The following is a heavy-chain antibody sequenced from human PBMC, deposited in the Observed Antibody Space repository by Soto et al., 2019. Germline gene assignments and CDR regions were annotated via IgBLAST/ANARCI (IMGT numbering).Heavy chain of an antibody. CDR1: GFTFSSYG. Sequence: QVQLVESGGGVVQPGRSLRLSCAASGFTFSSYGMHWVRQAPGKGLEWVAVISYDGSNKYYADSVKGRFTISRDNSKNKLYLQMNSLRGEDTAVYYCAKGLTIFGVVIINYGMDVWGQGTTVTVSS. CDR3: AKGLTIFGVVIINYGMDV. J-gene: IGHJ6*02. V-gene: IGHV3-30*18. CDR2: ISYDGSNK. D-gene: IGHD3-3*01.